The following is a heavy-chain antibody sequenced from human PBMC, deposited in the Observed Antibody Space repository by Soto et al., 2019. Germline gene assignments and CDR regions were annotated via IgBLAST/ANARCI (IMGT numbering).Heavy chain of an antibody. CDR2: IYYSGST. V-gene: IGHV4-59*01. J-gene: IGHJ4*02. CDR3: ASTDGYYSGYFDY. CDR1: GGSISSYY. Sequence: SETLSLTCTVSGGSISSYYWSWIRQPPGKGLEWIGYIYYSGSTNYNPSLKSRVTISVDTSKNQFSLKLSSVTAADTAVYYCASTDGYYSGYFDYWGQRTLVTVSS. D-gene: IGHD5-12*01.